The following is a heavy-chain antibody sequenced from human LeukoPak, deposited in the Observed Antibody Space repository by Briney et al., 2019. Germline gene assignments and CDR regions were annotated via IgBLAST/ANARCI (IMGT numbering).Heavy chain of an antibody. D-gene: IGHD3-22*01. J-gene: IGHJ3*02. Sequence: PSETLSLTCTVSGASISSSYWSWIRQPPGKGLEWIGYIHYSGNTNYTPTLKNRLTMSVDTFKNQFSLKLSSVTAADTAVYYCVRGYYDSSGSSNTFDIWGQGTMVTVSS. CDR3: VRGYYDSSGSSNTFDI. V-gene: IGHV4-59*01. CDR1: GASISSSY. CDR2: IHYSGNT.